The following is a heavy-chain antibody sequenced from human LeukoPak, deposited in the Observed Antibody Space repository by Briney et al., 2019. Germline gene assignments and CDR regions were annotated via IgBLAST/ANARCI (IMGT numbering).Heavy chain of an antibody. V-gene: IGHV3-48*03. CDR1: EFSVGSNY. CDR2: ISLSGTLT. CDR3: ARLSSENSAGTEYYYMDV. J-gene: IGHJ6*03. Sequence: PGGSLRLSCAASEFSVGSNYMTWVRQTPGEGLGWVSYISLSGTLTYYADSVKGRFTVSRDNAKNSLYLQMNSLRAEDSAVYYCARLSSENSAGTEYYYMDVWGKGTTVTISS. D-gene: IGHD6-13*01.